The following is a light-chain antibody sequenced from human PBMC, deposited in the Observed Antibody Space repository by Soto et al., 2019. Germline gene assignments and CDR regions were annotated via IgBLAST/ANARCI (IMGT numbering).Light chain of an antibody. CDR2: GAS. J-gene: IGKJ1*01. CDR1: QSVSSN. V-gene: IGKV3-15*01. Sequence: EIVMTQSPATLSVSPGERATLSYRASQSVSSNLAWYQQKPGQAPRLLIYGASTRATGIPARFSGSGSGTEFTLTISSLQSEDFAVYYCQQYNNWPPSPWTFGQGTKVEIK. CDR3: QQYNNWPPSPWT.